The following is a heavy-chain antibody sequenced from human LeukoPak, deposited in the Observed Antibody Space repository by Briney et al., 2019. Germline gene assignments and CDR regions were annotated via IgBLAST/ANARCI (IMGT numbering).Heavy chain of an antibody. J-gene: IGHJ1*01. Sequence: SETLSLTCTVSGGSNSTYYWNWTRQPPGKGLEWSGYIYHSGSTNYNPSLQSRVTISVDTSKNQFSLNLNSVTAADTAVYYCARGGAARLHFQNWGQGTLVTVSS. V-gene: IGHV4-59*01. CDR1: GGSNSTYY. CDR2: IYHSGST. D-gene: IGHD6-6*01. CDR3: ARGGAARLHFQN.